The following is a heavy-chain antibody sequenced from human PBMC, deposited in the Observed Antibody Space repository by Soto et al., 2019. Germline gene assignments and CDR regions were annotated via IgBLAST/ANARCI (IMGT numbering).Heavy chain of an antibody. J-gene: IGHJ4*02. D-gene: IGHD6-13*01. Sequence: EVQLVESGGALIQPGESLRLSCAASGFSVGNNYINWVRQAPGKGLEWVSVIYNSGSTFYADSVKGRFTISRDKSKNTVYLQMNSLRAEDTAVYYCAREPVGRSSWYFDSWGQGTLVTVSS. CDR1: GFSVGNNY. CDR2: IYNSGST. V-gene: IGHV3-53*01. CDR3: AREPVGRSSWYFDS.